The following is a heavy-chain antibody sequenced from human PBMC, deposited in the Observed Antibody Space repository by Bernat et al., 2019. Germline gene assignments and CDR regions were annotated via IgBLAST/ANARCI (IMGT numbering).Heavy chain of an antibody. J-gene: IGHJ4*02. Sequence: QVQLQQWCAGLLKPSETLSLTCAVYGGSFSGYYWSWIRQPPGKGLEWIGEINHSERTNYNPSLKSRVTISVDTSKNQFSLKLSSVTAADTTVYYCAGSFIAAAYYFDYWGQGTLVTVSS. CDR3: AGSFIAAAYYFDY. CDR1: GGSFSGYY. CDR2: INHSERT. V-gene: IGHV4-34*01. D-gene: IGHD6-13*01.